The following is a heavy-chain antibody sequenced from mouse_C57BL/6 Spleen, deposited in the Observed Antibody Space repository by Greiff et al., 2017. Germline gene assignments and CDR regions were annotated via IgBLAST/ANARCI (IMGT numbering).Heavy chain of an antibody. V-gene: IGHV1-64*01. D-gene: IGHD5-1*01. CDR3: ARRGTYYFDY. CDR1: GYTFTSYW. J-gene: IGHJ2*01. Sequence: QVHVKQPGAELVKPGASVKLSCKASGYTFTSYWMHWVKQRPGQGLEWIGMIHPNSGSTNYNEKFKSKATLTVDKSSSTAYMQLSSLTSEDSAVYYCARRGTYYFDYWGQGTTLTVSS. CDR2: IHPNSGST.